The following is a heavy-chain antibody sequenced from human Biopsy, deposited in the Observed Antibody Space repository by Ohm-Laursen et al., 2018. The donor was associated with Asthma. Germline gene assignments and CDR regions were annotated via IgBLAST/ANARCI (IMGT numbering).Heavy chain of an antibody. J-gene: IGHJ4*02. V-gene: IGHV1-69*01. D-gene: IGHD2-2*01. CDR2: INSVFGTT. Sequence: SSVRVSCKSLGGTFNTYVIGWVRQAPGQGLEWMGGINSVFGTTTYPQKFRDRVTITADDSTSTVYMELSSLRSEDTAVYYCARKAGSCISRTCYSLDFWGQGTLVTVSS. CDR3: ARKAGSCISRTCYSLDF. CDR1: GGTFNTYV.